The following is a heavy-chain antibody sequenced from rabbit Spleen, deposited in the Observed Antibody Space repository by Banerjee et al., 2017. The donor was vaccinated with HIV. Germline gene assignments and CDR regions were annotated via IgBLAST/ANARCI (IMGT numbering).Heavy chain of an antibody. CDR2: IDPVFGIT. Sequence: QEQLEESGGGLVKPEGSLTLTCTASGFSFSSGYYMNWVRQAPGKGLEWIGYIDPVFGITYYANWVNGRFSISRENAQNTVFLQMTSLTAADTATYFCARDGAGGSYFALWGPGTLVTVS. CDR3: ARDGAGGSYFAL. V-gene: IGHV1S45*01. D-gene: IGHD8-1*01. J-gene: IGHJ4*01. CDR1: GFSFSSGYY.